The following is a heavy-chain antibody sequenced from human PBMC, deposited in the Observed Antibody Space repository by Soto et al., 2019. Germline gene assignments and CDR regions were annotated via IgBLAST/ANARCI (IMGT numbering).Heavy chain of an antibody. V-gene: IGHV4-59*01. CDR3: AREAGESLFDY. CDR2: IYNSGST. D-gene: IGHD3-16*01. CDR1: GGSIS. Sequence: PSETLSLTCTVSGGSISWIRQPPGKGLEWIGYIYNSGSTNYNPSLKSRVTISVDTSKNQFSLKLSSVTAADTAVYYCAREAGESLFDYWGPGTLVTVSS. J-gene: IGHJ4*02.